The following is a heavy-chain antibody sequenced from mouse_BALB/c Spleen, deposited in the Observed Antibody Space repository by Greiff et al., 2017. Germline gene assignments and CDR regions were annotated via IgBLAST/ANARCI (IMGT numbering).Heavy chain of an antibody. CDR1: GYSFTSYY. CDR2: IDPFNGGT. D-gene: IGHD2-3*01. CDR3: ARGAGYYVY. J-gene: IGHJ2*01. Sequence: EVQVVESGPELMKPGASVKISCKASGYSFTSYYMHWVKQSHGKSLEWIGYIDPFNGGTSYNQKFKGKATLTVDKSSSTAYMHLSSLTSEDSAIYYCARGAGYYVYWGQGTTLTVSS. V-gene: IGHV1S135*01.